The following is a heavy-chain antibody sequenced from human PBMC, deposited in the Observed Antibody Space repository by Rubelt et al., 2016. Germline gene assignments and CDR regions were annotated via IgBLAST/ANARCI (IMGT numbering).Heavy chain of an antibody. CDR2: ISAYNGNT. CDR3: ASMYSSSWYRGWFDP. D-gene: IGHD6-13*01. J-gene: IGHJ5*02. V-gene: IGHV1-18*01. Sequence: QVQLVQSGAEVKKPGASVKVSCKASGYTFTSYGISWVRQAPGQGLEWMGWISAYNGNTNYAQKRQGRVTMTTDTCTSTAYMELRSLRSDATAVYYCASMYSSSWYRGWFDPWGQGTLVTVSS. CDR1: GYTFTSYG.